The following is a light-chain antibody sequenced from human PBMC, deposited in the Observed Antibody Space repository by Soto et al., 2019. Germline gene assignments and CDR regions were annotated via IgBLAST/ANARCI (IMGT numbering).Light chain of an antibody. CDR2: WGS. CDR3: QQYYSTPLT. J-gene: IGKJ4*01. V-gene: IGKV4-1*01. Sequence: DIVMTQSPDSLAVSLGERATINCRSSQSVLYSSNNKNYLTWYQQKPGQPPKLLIYWGSTRESGVPDRFSGSGSGTDFTLIISSLQAEDVAVYYCQQYYSTPLTFGGGTKVQLK. CDR1: QSVLYSSNNKNY.